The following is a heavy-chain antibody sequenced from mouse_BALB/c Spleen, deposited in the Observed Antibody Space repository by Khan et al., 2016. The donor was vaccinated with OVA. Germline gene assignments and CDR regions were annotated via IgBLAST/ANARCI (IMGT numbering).Heavy chain of an antibody. Sequence: QVQLKESGPGLVQPSQSLSITCTVTDFSLSTYGIHWVRQSPGQGLEWLGVIWSGGSTDYNAAFISRLSISKDNSKSQVFFKMNSLQTDDTAIYYCTRVYYRYDRYFDFWGAGTTVTVAS. J-gene: IGHJ1*01. CDR3: TRVYYRYDRYFDF. D-gene: IGHD2-14*01. CDR1: DFSLSTYG. V-gene: IGHV2-4-1*01. CDR2: IWSGGST.